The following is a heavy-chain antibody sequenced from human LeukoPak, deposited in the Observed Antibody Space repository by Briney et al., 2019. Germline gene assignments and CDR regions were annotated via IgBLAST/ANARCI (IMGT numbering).Heavy chain of an antibody. J-gene: IGHJ4*02. CDR3: AKSINWNYVYFDY. CDR1: GFTFTNAW. V-gene: IGHV3-15*01. Sequence: GGSLRLSCSASGFTFTNAWMSWVRQAPGKGLEWVGRIKSKTDGGTTDYAAPVKGRFSISRDDSKNTLYLQMNSLKSEDTAVYYCAKSINWNYVYFDYWGQGTLVTVSS. D-gene: IGHD1-7*01. CDR2: IKSKTDGGTT.